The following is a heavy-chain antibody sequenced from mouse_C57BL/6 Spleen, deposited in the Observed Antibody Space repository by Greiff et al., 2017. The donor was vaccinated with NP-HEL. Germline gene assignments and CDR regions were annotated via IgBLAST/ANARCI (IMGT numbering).Heavy chain of an antibody. J-gene: IGHJ3*01. CDR1: GFNIKDDY. D-gene: IGHD1-1*01. CDR2: IDPETGDT. V-gene: IGHV14-4*01. Sequence: VQLQQSGAELVRPGASVRLSCTASGFNIKDDYMHWVKQRPEQGLEWIGWIDPETGDTEYASKFQGKATITADTSSNTAYLQLSSLTSEDTAVYYCTTSVVARGWFAYWGQGTLVTVSA. CDR3: TTSVVARGWFAY.